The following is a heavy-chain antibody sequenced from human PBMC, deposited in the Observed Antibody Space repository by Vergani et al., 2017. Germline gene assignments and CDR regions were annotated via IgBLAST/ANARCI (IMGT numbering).Heavy chain of an antibody. CDR2: INHSGST. CDR3: ARGSWMIKKVVPAARGDAFDI. D-gene: IGHD2-2*01. J-gene: IGHJ3*02. V-gene: IGHV4-34*01. Sequence: QVQLQQWGAGLLKPSETLSLTCAVYGGSFSGYYWSWIRQPPGKGLEWIGEINHSGSTNYNPSLKSRVTIAVDTSKNQFSLKLSSVTAADTAVYYCARGSWMIKKVVPAARGDAFDIWGQGTMVTVSS. CDR1: GGSFSGYY.